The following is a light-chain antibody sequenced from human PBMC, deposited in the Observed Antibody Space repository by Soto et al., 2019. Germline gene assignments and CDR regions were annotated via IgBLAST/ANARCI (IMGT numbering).Light chain of an antibody. CDR2: GAS. CDR1: QSIRNS. J-gene: IGKJ2*01. Sequence: EIVMTQSPASLSVSPGETATLSCRASQSIRNSLAWYQQKPSQAPRLVIYGASTRATGIPARFSGSGSGTEFTLTISSLQSEDSALYYFQQYNNWPPRTFGQGTKLEIK. V-gene: IGKV3-15*01. CDR3: QQYNNWPPRT.